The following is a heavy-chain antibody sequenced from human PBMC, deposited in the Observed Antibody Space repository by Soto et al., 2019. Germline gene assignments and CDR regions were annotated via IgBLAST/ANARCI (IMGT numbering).Heavy chain of an antibody. CDR1: GGSIRSNNW. D-gene: IGHD1-26*01. CDR2: IFHSGST. Sequence: PSETLSLTCAVSGGSIRSNNWWSWVRQPPGKGLEWIGEIFHSGSTNYNPSLKTRVTISVDKSKNQSSLKLSSVTAADTAVYYCARVYSGSYSDYWGQGTLVTVSS. CDR3: ARVYSGSYSDY. J-gene: IGHJ4*02. V-gene: IGHV4-4*02.